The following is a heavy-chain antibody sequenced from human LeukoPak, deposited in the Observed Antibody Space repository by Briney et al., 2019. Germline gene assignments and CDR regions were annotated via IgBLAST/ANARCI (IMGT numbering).Heavy chain of an antibody. CDR3: ARAGVAVAYFYYFDY. CDR1: GFTFSSYW. CDR2: INSDGSSA. Sequence: GGSLRLSCAASGFTFSSYWMHWVRQAPGKGLVWVSRINSDGSSASYADSVKGRFTISRDNAKNTLYLQMNSLRAEDTAVYYCARAGVAVAYFYYFDYWGQGSLVTVSS. D-gene: IGHD6-19*01. V-gene: IGHV3-74*01. J-gene: IGHJ4*02.